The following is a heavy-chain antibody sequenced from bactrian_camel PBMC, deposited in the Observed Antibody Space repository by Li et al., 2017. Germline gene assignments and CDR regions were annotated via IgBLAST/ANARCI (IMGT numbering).Heavy chain of an antibody. CDR1: GYQFMSCG. Sequence: DVQLVESGGGSVQAGGSLKLSCSASGYQFMSCGVGWFRQAPGKGLEWVSGISLGGEWTDYADAVKGRFTISRDNAKNTVYLQLNSLKPEDTAMYYCVMTDDMGSFKGTQVTVS. V-gene: IGHV3S40*01. D-gene: IGHD3*01. CDR2: ISLGGEWT. J-gene: IGHJ4*01.